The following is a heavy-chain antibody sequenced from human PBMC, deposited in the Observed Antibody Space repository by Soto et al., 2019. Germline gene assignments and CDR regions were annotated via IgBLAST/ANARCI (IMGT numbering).Heavy chain of an antibody. CDR2: IYPGDSDT. CDR1: GYSFTDYW. V-gene: IGHV5-51*01. D-gene: IGHD3-22*01. Sequence: XESLKISRKGSGYSFTDYWLVWVRQMPGKGLEWMGLIYPGDSDTKYNPSFEGQVTFSADKSISTVYLQWSTLRASDTAMYFCARLGYYDISGQDWGQGTLVTVSS. CDR3: ARLGYYDISGQD. J-gene: IGHJ4*02.